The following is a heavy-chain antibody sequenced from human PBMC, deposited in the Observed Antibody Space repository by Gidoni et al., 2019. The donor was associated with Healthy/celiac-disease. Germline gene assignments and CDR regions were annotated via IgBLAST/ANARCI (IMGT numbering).Heavy chain of an antibody. V-gene: IGHV3-23*01. Sequence: EVQLLESGGGLVQPGGSLRLSCAASGFPVSSYAMSRVRQAPGKGLEWVSAISGSGGSTNYADSVKGRFTISRDNSKNTLYLQMNSLRAEDTAVYYCAKACRYSSSSGVRGDAFDIWGQGTMVTVSS. D-gene: IGHD6-6*01. CDR2: ISGSGGST. CDR3: AKACRYSSSSGVRGDAFDI. J-gene: IGHJ3*02. CDR1: GFPVSSYA.